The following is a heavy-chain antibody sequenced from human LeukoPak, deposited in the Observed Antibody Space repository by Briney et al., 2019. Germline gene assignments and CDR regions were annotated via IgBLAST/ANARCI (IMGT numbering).Heavy chain of an antibody. J-gene: IGHJ4*02. D-gene: IGHD4/OR15-4a*01. CDR3: ARDDYEYEAPVDY. Sequence: SETLSLTCTASGYSISSGYYWGWIRQPPGKGLEWIGSIYHSGSTYYNPSLRSRVTISVDTSKNQFSLKLSSVTAADTAVYYCARDDYEYEAPVDYWGQGTLVTVSS. CDR1: GYSISSGYY. CDR2: IYHSGST. V-gene: IGHV4-38-2*02.